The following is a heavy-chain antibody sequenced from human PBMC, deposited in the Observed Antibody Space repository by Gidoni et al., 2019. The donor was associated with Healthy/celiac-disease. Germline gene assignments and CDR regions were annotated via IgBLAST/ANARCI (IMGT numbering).Heavy chain of an antibody. Sequence: QVQLQESGPGLVKPSETLSLTYTVSGYSISSGYYWGWIRQPPGKGLEWIGSIYHSGSTYYNPSLKSRVTISVDTSKNQFSLKLSSVTAADTAVYYCARVTSPYDSSGYYDGPWFDYWGQGTLVTVSS. J-gene: IGHJ4*02. CDR1: GYSISSGYY. V-gene: IGHV4-38-2*02. CDR2: IYHSGST. CDR3: ARVTSPYDSSGYYDGPWFDY. D-gene: IGHD3-22*01.